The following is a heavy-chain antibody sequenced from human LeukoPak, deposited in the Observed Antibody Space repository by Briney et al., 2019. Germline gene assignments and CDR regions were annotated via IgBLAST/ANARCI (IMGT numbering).Heavy chain of an antibody. CDR2: ISGSGSGT. V-gene: IGHV3-23*01. CDR3: AAGYTTFLYYFDY. Sequence: GGSLRLSCAASGFTFSSYAMSWVRQAPGKGLEWVSGISGSGSGTYYPDSVKGRFTISRDNSKNTLYLQMNSLRAEDTAVYYCAAGYTTFLYYFDYWGQGTLVTVSS. J-gene: IGHJ4*02. CDR1: GFTFSSYA. D-gene: IGHD2/OR15-2a*01.